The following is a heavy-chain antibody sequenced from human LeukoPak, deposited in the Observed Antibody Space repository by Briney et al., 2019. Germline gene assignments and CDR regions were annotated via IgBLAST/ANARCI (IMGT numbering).Heavy chain of an antibody. D-gene: IGHD6-19*01. CDR3: AKDSIECYSSGWYRVCDY. V-gene: IGHV3-23*01. CDR2: INCSGGRT. Sequence: GGSLRLSCAAPRFTFSRYAMSGARHAPEKGLEWVSAINCSGGRTYYADSVKGRLTIARDNSKNTLYLQMNSLRTEDTAVYYCAKDSIECYSSGWYRVCDYWGQGTLVTVSS. J-gene: IGHJ4*02. CDR1: RFTFSRYA.